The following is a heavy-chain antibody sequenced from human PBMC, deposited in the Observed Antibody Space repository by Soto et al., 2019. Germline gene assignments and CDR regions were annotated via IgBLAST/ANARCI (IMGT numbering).Heavy chain of an antibody. CDR3: TTAPILGYCSGTSCYNMDV. Sequence: EVQLVESGGDLVKPGGSLRLSCAASGFTFSNAWMSWSARLPGRGWSGFAVVKGTLMVGKHTTLHPGKADSASQEIIQKNTLYLQMNSLKTEDTAVYYCTTAPILGYCSGTSCYNMDVWGKGTTVTVSS. V-gene: IGHV3-15*01. D-gene: IGHD2-2*02. CDR2: VKGTLMVGK. J-gene: IGHJ6*03. CDR1: GFTFSNAW.